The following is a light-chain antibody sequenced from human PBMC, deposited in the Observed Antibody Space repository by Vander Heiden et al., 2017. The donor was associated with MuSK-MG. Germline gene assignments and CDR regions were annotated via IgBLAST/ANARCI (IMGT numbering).Light chain of an antibody. CDR2: DVS. J-gene: IGLJ2*01. Sequence: QSALTQHASVSGSPGPSITIRWTGTSSDVGGYHYVSWYQQHPGKAPKLMIYDVSNRPSGVSNRFSGSKSGNTASLTISGLQAEDEADYYCSSYTSSSTLVVFGGGTKLTVL. CDR3: SSYTSSSTLVV. V-gene: IGLV2-14*03. CDR1: SSDVGGYHY.